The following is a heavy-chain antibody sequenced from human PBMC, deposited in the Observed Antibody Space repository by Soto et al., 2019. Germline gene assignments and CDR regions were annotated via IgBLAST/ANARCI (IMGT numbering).Heavy chain of an antibody. CDR3: ALLRGYSYGPRPGGDFDY. J-gene: IGHJ4*02. CDR2: ISYDGSNK. Sequence: GGSLRLSCAASGFTFSSYGMHWVRQAPGKGLEWVAVISYDGSNKYYADSVKGRFTISRDNSKNTLYLQMNSLRAEDTAVYYCALLRGYSYGPRPGGDFDYWGQGTLVTVSS. V-gene: IGHV3-30*03. CDR1: GFTFSSYG. D-gene: IGHD5-18*01.